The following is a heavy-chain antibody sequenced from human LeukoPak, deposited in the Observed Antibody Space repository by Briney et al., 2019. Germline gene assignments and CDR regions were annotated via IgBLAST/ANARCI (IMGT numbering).Heavy chain of an antibody. Sequence: PGGSLRLSCAASGFTFSSYAMSWVRQAPGKGLEWVSSISSSSSYIYYADSVKGRFTISRDNAKNSLYLQMNSLRAEDTAVYYCARDVHDFWSGYRYFDYWGQGTLVTVSS. J-gene: IGHJ4*02. CDR1: GFTFSSYA. CDR2: ISSSSSYI. CDR3: ARDVHDFWSGYRYFDY. D-gene: IGHD3-3*01. V-gene: IGHV3-21*01.